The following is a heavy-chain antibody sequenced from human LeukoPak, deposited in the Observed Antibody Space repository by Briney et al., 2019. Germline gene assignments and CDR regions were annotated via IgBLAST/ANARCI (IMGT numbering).Heavy chain of an antibody. D-gene: IGHD6-13*01. CDR2: IGGSGGRT. CDR1: GFTFSSFA. J-gene: IGHJ4*02. CDR3: AKGIAAAGDNY. V-gene: IGHV3-23*01. Sequence: PGGSLRLPCAASGFTFSSFALTWVRQAPGKGLEWVSAIGGSGGRTYYADSVKGRFTISRDNSKNTLYLQMNSLRAEDTAVYYCAKGIAAAGDNYWGQGTLVTVSS.